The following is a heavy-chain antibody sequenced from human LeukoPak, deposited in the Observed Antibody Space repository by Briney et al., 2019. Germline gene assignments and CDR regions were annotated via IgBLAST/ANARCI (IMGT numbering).Heavy chain of an antibody. CDR3: ARVLTRAPPMVRGVRNWFDP. D-gene: IGHD3-10*01. Sequence: PSETLSLTCAVYGRSFSGYYWSWIRQRPGKGLEWIGEINHSGSTDYNPSLKSRVTISVDTSKNQFSLKLSSVTAADTAVYYCARVLTRAPPMVRGVRNWFDPWGQGTLVTVSS. CDR1: GRSFSGYY. CDR2: INHSGST. J-gene: IGHJ5*02. V-gene: IGHV4-34*01.